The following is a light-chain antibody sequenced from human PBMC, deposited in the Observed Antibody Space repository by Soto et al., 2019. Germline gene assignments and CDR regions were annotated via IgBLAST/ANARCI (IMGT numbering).Light chain of an antibody. J-gene: IGKJ3*01. CDR3: KQSFT. CDR1: QSISSC. Sequence: DIQMTQSPSTLSASVGARVTITCRASQSISSCLAWYQQKPGQAPKLLIYKASSLESGFPSSFSGSGSGTDFTLTLTSVHPDDFAKYYCKQSFTFGPGTKVDIK. V-gene: IGKV1-5*03. CDR2: KAS.